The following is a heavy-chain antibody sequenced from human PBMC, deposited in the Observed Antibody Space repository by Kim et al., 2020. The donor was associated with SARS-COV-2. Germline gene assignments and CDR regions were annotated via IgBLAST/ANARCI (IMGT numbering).Heavy chain of an antibody. CDR1: GFSFSDCA. CDR2: ISKSGGTT. J-gene: IGHJ3*02. Sequence: GGSLRLSCKASGFSFSDCAMSWVRQAPGKGLEWVSHISKSGGTTFHADAVKGRFTVSRDNSKNTLFLQMDRLKAEDTAVYYCAKDPSLTVVGAEEAFDIWGQGTMVTVSS. CDR3: AKDPSLTVVGAEEAFDI. V-gene: IGHV3-23*01. D-gene: IGHD1-26*01.